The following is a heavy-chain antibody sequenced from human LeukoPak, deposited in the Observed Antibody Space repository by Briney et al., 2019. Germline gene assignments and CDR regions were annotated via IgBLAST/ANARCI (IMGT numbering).Heavy chain of an antibody. CDR3: ARDITIFGGSGDY. CDR1: GFTFSSYS. V-gene: IGHV3-48*04. J-gene: IGHJ4*02. D-gene: IGHD3-3*01. Sequence: GGSLRLSCAASGFTFSSYSMNWVRQAPGKGLEWVSCISSSSSTIYYADSVKGRFTISRDNAKNSLYLQMNSLRAEDTAVYYCARDITIFGGSGDYWGQGTLVTVSS. CDR2: ISSSSSTI.